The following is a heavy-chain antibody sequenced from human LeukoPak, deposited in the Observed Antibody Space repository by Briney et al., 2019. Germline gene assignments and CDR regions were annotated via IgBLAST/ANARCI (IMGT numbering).Heavy chain of an antibody. CDR1: GGTFNSYA. J-gene: IGHJ5*02. Sequence: ASVKVSCKASGGTFNSYAISWVRQAPGQGLEWMGRIIPIFGTANYAQKFQGRVTITTDESTSTAYMELSSLRSEDTAVYYCARLDRNWFDPWGQGTLVTVSS. CDR3: ARLDRNWFDP. V-gene: IGHV1-69*05. D-gene: IGHD2-2*03. CDR2: IIPIFGTA.